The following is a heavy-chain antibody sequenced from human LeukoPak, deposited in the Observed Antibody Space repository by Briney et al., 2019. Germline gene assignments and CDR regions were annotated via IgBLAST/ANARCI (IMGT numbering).Heavy chain of an antibody. CDR3: ARGRWFDP. V-gene: IGHV4-34*01. J-gene: IGHJ5*02. Sequence: PSETLSLTCFVSGGSFSGYYWGSICQPPGKGLEWIGEINHSGGTNYNPSLKSRVSISLDTSKSQFSLKLTSVTAADTAVYYCARGRWFDPWGQGTLVIVSS. CDR2: INHSGGT. CDR1: GGSFSGYY.